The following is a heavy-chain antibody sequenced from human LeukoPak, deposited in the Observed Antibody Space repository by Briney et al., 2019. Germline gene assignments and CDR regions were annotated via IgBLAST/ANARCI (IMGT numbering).Heavy chain of an antibody. Sequence: SETLSLTCAVYGGSFSNYYWTWIRQPPGKGLEWIGEINHSGRTNYNPSLKSRVTISVGTSKNQFSLNLNSVTAADTAVYYRARGAYCSGGSCSGTRFDPWGQGTLVTVSS. J-gene: IGHJ5*02. CDR3: ARGAYCSGGSCSGTRFDP. V-gene: IGHV4-34*01. D-gene: IGHD2-15*01. CDR2: INHSGRT. CDR1: GGSFSNYY.